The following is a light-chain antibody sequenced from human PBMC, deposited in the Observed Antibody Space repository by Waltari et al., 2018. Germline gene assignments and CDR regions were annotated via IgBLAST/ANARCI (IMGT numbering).Light chain of an antibody. CDR2: WAS. CDR3: QQCYTTPPT. Sequence: DIVMTQSPDSLAVSLGERATINCQSSQSVLYSSDNKNYLAWYHQKPGQPPKLLIYWASTRESGVPDRFSGSGSGTDFTLTISSLQAEDVAVYYCQQCYTTPPTFGQGTKVEIK. V-gene: IGKV4-1*01. CDR1: QSVLYSSDNKNY. J-gene: IGKJ1*01.